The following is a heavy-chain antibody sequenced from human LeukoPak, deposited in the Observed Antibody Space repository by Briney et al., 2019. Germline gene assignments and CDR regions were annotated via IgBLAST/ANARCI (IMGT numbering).Heavy chain of an antibody. Sequence: GRSLRLTCAASGCTFSSYGLHWVRQAPGKGLEWVAVIWYGGSNKYYADSVKGRFTVSRDNSKNTLYLQMNSLRAEDTAVYYCARGGYDSSGYPYYYFDYWGQGTLVTVSS. CDR3: ARGGYDSSGYPYYYFDY. CDR1: GCTFSSYG. J-gene: IGHJ4*02. D-gene: IGHD3-22*01. V-gene: IGHV3-33*01. CDR2: IWYGGSNK.